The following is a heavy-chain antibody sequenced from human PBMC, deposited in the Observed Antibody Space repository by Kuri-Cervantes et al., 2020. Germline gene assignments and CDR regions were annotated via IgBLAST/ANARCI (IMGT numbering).Heavy chain of an antibody. CDR1: GGSISSGSYY. J-gene: IGHJ6*02. CDR2: IYTSGST. Sequence: SCTVSGGSISSGSYYWSWIRQPAGKGLEWIGRIYTSGSTNYNPSLKSRVTISVDTSKNQFPLKLSSVTAADTAVYYCARCPYYYGSGSYLDYYYYYGMDVWGQGSTVTVSS. V-gene: IGHV4-61*02. CDR3: ARCPYYYGSGSYLDYYYYYGMDV. D-gene: IGHD3-10*01.